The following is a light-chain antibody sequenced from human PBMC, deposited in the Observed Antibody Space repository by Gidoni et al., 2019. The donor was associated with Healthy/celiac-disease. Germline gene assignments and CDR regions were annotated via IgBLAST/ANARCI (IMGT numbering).Light chain of an antibody. CDR1: QDISNY. J-gene: IGKJ2*01. CDR3: QQYDKLPT. Sequence: IQMTQSPSSLSASVGDRVTITCQASQDISNYLNGYQQKPGKSPKLLIYDASNLETGVPSRFSGSVSGTDFTFTSSSLQPEDIATYYCQQYDKLPTFGQGTKLEIK. CDR2: DAS. V-gene: IGKV1-33*01.